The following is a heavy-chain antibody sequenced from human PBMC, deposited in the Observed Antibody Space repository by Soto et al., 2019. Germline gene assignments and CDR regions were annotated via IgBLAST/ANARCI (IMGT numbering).Heavy chain of an antibody. Sequence: PSGTLSLTCTVSGGSISSSSFYWGWIRQPPGKGLEWIGSIYYSGSTYYNPSLKSRVTISVDTSKNQFSLKLSSVTAADTAVDLCATSNGFDPWGKGTLVTVSS. CDR1: GGSISSSSFY. CDR2: IYYSGST. D-gene: IGHD2-2*01. CDR3: ATSNGFDP. J-gene: IGHJ5*02. V-gene: IGHV4-39*01.